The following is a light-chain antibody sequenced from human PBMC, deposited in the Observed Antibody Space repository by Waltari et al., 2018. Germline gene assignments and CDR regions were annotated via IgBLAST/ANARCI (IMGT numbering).Light chain of an antibody. CDR2: GAS. V-gene: IGKV1-NL1*01. Sequence: DIQMTQSPSSLSASVGDRVTITCRASQDIKNSLAWYQQKPGKAPKLLLYGASKLESGVPSSFSGGGSGTDSTLTINSLQPEDFATYSCQQYYSTPPLTFGGGTKVEIK. J-gene: IGKJ4*01. CDR1: QDIKNS. CDR3: QQYYSTPPLT.